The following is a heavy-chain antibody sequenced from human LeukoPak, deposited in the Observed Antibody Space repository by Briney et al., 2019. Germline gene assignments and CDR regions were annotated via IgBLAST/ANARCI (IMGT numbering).Heavy chain of an antibody. Sequence: ASVKVSCKAPGYTFTGYYMHWVRQAPGQGLEWMGWINPNSGGTNYAQKFQGRVTMTRDTSISTAYMELSRLRSDDTAVYYCAIYYDSSGYSFDYWGQGTLVTVSS. CDR3: AIYYDSSGYSFDY. CDR2: INPNSGGT. J-gene: IGHJ4*02. V-gene: IGHV1-2*02. CDR1: GYTFTGYY. D-gene: IGHD3-22*01.